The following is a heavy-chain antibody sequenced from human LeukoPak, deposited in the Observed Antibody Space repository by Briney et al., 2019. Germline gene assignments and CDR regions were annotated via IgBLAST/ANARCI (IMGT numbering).Heavy chain of an antibody. CDR2: IYYSGST. J-gene: IGHJ4*02. D-gene: IGHD3-10*01. CDR3: ASILWFGEFNDY. CDR1: GGSISSGGYY. V-gene: IGHV4-31*03. Sequence: SETLSLTCTVSGGSISSGGYYWSWIRRHPGKGLGWIGYIYYSGSTYYNPSLKSRVTISVDTSKNQFSLKLSSVTAADTAVYYCASILWFGEFNDYWGQGTLVTVSS.